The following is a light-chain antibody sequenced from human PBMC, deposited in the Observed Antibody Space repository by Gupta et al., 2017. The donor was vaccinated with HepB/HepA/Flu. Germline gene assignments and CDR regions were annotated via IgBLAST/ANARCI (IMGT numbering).Light chain of an antibody. CDR3: SSYTSSSTYF. V-gene: IGLV2-14*03. CDR2: DVS. Sequence: QSALTQPASVSGSPGQSSTISCTGTSSDVGGYNYVSWYQQHPGKAPKLMIYDVSNRPSGVSNRFSGSKSGNTASLTISGLQAEDEADYYCSSYTSSSTYFFGTGTKVTVL. CDR1: SSDVGGYNY. J-gene: IGLJ1*01.